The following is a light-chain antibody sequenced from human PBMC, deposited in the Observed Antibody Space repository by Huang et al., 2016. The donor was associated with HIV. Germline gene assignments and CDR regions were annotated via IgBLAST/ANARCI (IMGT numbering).Light chain of an antibody. CDR2: GAS. Sequence: IVMTQSPAPLSVSPGERATLSCRASQSISSNLAWYQQKPGQAPRLLIYGASTRATGIPARCSGRGSGEEFTLTISSLQSEDFAVYYWQQYNNRYTFGQGTKLEIK. J-gene: IGKJ2*01. V-gene: IGKV3-15*01. CDR1: QSISSN. CDR3: QQYNNRYT.